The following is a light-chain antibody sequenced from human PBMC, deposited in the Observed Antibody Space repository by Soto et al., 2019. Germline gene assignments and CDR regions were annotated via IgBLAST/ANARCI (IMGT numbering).Light chain of an antibody. CDR1: HSINSH. CDR3: QQSYSTPFT. J-gene: IGKJ2*01. CDR2: GTS. Sequence: DIQLTQSPSSLSASEGDTVTITCRASHSINSHLNWYQQKSGEAPKFLIYGTSDLHTGVPSRFSGSGSGIDFTLTISSLQPEDCAIYYCQQSYSTPFTFGQGTKLEIK. V-gene: IGKV1-39*01.